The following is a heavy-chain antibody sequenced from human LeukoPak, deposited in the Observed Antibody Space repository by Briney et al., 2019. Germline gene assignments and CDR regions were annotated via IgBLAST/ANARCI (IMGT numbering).Heavy chain of an antibody. V-gene: IGHV4-59*01. D-gene: IGHD4-17*01. Sequence: SETLSLTCTVSGGSISSYFWSWIRQPPGKGLEWIGYIYYTGSTNYSPSLKSRVTISVDTSKNQFSLKVSSVTDADTAVYSCSRAADSGDYVLSWGQGTLVTVSS. CDR3: SRAADSGDYVLS. CDR1: GGSISSYF. CDR2: IYYTGST. J-gene: IGHJ5*02.